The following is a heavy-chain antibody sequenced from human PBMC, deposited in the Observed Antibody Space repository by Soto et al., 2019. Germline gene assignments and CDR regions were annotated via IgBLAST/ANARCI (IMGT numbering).Heavy chain of an antibody. J-gene: IGHJ4*02. D-gene: IGHD6-6*01. CDR3: AREPLVYYFDY. CDR2: INPSGGST. V-gene: IGHV1-46*01. Sequence: GASVKVSCKASGXXFXSYYMXXVXQAPGQGLEWMGIINPSGGSTSYAQKFQGRVTMTRDTSTSTVYMELSSLRSEDTAVYYCAREPLVYYFDYWGQGTLVTVXS. CDR1: GXXFXSYY.